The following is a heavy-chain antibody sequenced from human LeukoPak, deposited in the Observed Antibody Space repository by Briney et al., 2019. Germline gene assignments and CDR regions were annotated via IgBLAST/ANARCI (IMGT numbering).Heavy chain of an antibody. V-gene: IGHV4-39*01. CDR1: GGSISSYY. D-gene: IGHD5-12*01. Sequence: SETLSLTCTVSGGSISSYYWGWIRQPPGKGLEWIGSIYYSGSTYYNPSLKSRVTISVDTSKNQFSLKLSSVTAADTAVYYCARTWIDGGVDYWGQGTLVTVSS. CDR2: IYYSGST. CDR3: ARTWIDGGVDY. J-gene: IGHJ4*02.